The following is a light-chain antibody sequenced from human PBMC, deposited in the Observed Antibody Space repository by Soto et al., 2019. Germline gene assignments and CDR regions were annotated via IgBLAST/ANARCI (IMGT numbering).Light chain of an antibody. CDR1: SSDVGAYNS. V-gene: IGLV2-11*01. Sequence: QSALTQPRSVSGSPGQSVTISCTGTSSDVGAYNSVSWYQQHPGKAPKLMIYDVNKRPSGVPDCFSASKSANTASLTISGLQAEDEADYYCCSFAATSTYVFGTGTKLTVL. J-gene: IGLJ1*01. CDR2: DVN. CDR3: CSFAATSTYV.